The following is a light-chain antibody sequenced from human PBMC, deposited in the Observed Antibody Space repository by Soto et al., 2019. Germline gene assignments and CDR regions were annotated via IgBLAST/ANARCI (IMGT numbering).Light chain of an antibody. J-gene: IGKJ2*01. V-gene: IGKV3-15*01. CDR2: GAF. CDR3: QQYDKWPYT. Sequence: EVVWTQSPATLSVSPGERATLYSSPSQSVGTNLAWYQQKPGKAPRLLMYGAFIRAPGLPGRFRGTGSGTEFTLTISGLQSEDVALYYCQQYDKWPYTFGQGTKVDIK. CDR1: QSVGTN.